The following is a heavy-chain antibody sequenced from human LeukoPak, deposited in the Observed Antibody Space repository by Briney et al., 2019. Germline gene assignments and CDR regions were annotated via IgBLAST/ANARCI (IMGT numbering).Heavy chain of an antibody. Sequence: PSQTLSLTCTVSGGSISSGGYYWSWIRQPPGKGLEWIGYIYHSGTTYYNPSLKSRVTISVDRSKNQFSLKLSSVTAADTAVYYCAREGVMTVTGFDYWGQGTLVTVSS. V-gene: IGHV4-30-2*01. J-gene: IGHJ4*02. D-gene: IGHD2-21*02. CDR1: GGSISSGGYY. CDR2: IYHSGTT. CDR3: AREGVMTVTGFDY.